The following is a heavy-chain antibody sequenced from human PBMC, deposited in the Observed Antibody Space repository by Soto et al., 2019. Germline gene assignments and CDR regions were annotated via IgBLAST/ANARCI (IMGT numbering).Heavy chain of an antibody. D-gene: IGHD2-2*01. CDR1: GYTFTSYD. J-gene: IGHJ6*03. V-gene: IGHV1-8*01. Sequence: GASVKVSCKASGYTFTSYDINWVRQATEQGLEWMGWMNPNSGNTGYAQKFQGRVTMTRNTSISTAYMELSSLRSEDTAVYYCARRLPAAMFDYYYYYMDVWGKGTTVTVSS. CDR3: ARRLPAAMFDYYYYYMDV. CDR2: MNPNSGNT.